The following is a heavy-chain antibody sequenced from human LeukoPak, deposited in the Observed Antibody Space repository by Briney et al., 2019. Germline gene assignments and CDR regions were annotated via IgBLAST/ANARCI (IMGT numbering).Heavy chain of an antibody. V-gene: IGHV4-59*01. CDR1: GGAISSYY. Sequence: PSETLSLTCTVSGGAISSYYWSWVRQPPGKGLEWMGYVSYSGSTYYNPSLKSRVAISVDTSKNQFSLKLRSVTAADTAVYYCARGSPFDYWGQGTLVAVSS. CDR2: VSYSGST. CDR3: ARGSPFDY. J-gene: IGHJ4*02.